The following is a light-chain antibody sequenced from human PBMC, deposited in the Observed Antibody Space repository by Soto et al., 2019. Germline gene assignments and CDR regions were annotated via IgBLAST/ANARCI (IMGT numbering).Light chain of an antibody. Sequence: DIQLTQSPSSLSASVGDRVTITCRTSQSINNYLNWYQHIPGKAPRLLIYGTSTLQRGVSSRFSGSGSGTHFILTISSLQPEDFATYYFQQSDRTPFTFGPGTTADIK. CDR2: GTS. CDR3: QQSDRTPFT. J-gene: IGKJ3*01. CDR1: QSINNY. V-gene: IGKV1-39*01.